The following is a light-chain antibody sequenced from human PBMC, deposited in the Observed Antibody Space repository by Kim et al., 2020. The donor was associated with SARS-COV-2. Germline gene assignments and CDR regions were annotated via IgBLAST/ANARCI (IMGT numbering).Light chain of an antibody. V-gene: IGKV1-39*01. J-gene: IGKJ2*01. CDR3: QQSYTMSYT. Sequence: DIQMTQSPSSLSASVGDRVTIACRASQTISTYLNWYQEKPGKAPKLLIYAASFLQGGVPSRFSGSGSGTDFTLTITSLQPEDFATYYCQQSYTMSYTFGQGTTLEI. CDR2: AAS. CDR1: QTISTY.